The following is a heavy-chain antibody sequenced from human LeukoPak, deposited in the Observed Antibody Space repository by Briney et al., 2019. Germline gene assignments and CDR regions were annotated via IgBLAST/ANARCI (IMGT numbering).Heavy chain of an antibody. CDR2: ISAYNGNT. Sequence: ASVTVSCKASGYTFTSYGISWVRQAPGQGLEWMGWISAYNGNTNYAQKLQGRVTMTTDTSTSTAYMELRSLRSDDTAVYYCARDRGGGIRYSSSSVGDYWGQGTLVTVSS. CDR1: GYTFTSYG. J-gene: IGHJ4*02. V-gene: IGHV1-18*01. D-gene: IGHD6-6*01. CDR3: ARDRGGGIRYSSSSVGDY.